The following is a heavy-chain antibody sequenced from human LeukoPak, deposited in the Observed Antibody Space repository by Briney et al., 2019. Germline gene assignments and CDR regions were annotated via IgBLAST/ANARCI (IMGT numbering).Heavy chain of an antibody. CDR1: GVSISSGNYY. CDR2: LHPTGST. J-gene: IGHJ4*02. CDR3: VKDRGDYGGDPGYFDY. V-gene: IGHV4-31*03. Sequence: SETLSLTCTVSGVSISSGNYYWTWIRQHPGKGLEWIGCLHPTGSTHYNPSLKGRLSISVGTSKNQFSLRLNSVTAADTAVYYCVKDRGDYGGDPGYFDYWGQGTHVTVSS. D-gene: IGHD4-23*01.